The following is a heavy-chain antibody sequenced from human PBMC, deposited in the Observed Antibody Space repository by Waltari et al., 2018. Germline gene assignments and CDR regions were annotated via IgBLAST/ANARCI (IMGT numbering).Heavy chain of an antibody. CDR3: AKGSRGYTNYFFDS. V-gene: IGHV3-23*01. Sequence: EVQLLESAGGLVQPGEALRLSCAASGFSFMGFAMTWVRQAPGEGLECVASISGSGATPFYADSVKGRFTIVRDKSRDTVYLQMNSLRVDDSAVYYCAKGSRGYTNYFFDSWGQGTLVSVSS. J-gene: IGHJ4*02. CDR1: GFSFMGFA. CDR2: ISGSGATP. D-gene: IGHD3-16*02.